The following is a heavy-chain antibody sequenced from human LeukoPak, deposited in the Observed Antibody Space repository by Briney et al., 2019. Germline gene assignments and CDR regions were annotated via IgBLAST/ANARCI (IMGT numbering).Heavy chain of an antibody. Sequence: ASVKVSCKASGYTFIHYGFTWVRQAPGHGLEWMGWVSGYNGNTNYLQKFQGRVTMTTDTSSNTVYMDLRGLRSDATAVYYCARVSTNSRVGGYDPQWYFDLWGRGTLVTVSS. V-gene: IGHV1-18*04. CDR1: GYTFIHYG. CDR2: VSGYNGNT. CDR3: ARVSTNSRVGGYDPQWYFDL. D-gene: IGHD5-12*01. J-gene: IGHJ2*01.